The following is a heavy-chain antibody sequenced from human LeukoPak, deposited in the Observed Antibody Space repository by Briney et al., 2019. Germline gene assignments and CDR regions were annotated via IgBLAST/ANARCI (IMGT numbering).Heavy chain of an antibody. J-gene: IGHJ6*02. CDR2: TRNKANSYTT. Sequence: PGGSLRLSCAASGFTFSDHYMDWVRQAPGKGLEWVGRTRNKANSYTTEYAASVKGRFTISRDDLKNSLYLQMNSLKTEDTAVYYCAREYYDFWSGYYYYYYGMDVWGQGTTVTVSS. D-gene: IGHD3-3*01. CDR3: AREYYDFWSGYYYYYYGMDV. V-gene: IGHV3-72*01. CDR1: GFTFSDHY.